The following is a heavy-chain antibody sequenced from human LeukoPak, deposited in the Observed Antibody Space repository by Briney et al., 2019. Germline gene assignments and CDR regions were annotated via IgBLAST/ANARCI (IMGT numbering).Heavy chain of an antibody. J-gene: IGHJ3*02. D-gene: IGHD3-22*01. V-gene: IGHV5-51*01. CDR3: ARQRFDSSGFRLFDAFDI. CDR2: IYPGDSDT. CDR1: GYSFTSYW. Sequence: GESLKSSCKGSGYSFTSYWIGWVRQMPGKGLEWMGIIYPGDSDTRYSPSFQGQVTISADKSISTAYLQWSSLKASDTAMYYCARQRFDSSGFRLFDAFDIWGQGTMVTVSS.